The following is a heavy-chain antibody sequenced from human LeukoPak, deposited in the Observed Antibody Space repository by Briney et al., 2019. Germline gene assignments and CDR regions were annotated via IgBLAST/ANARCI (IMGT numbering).Heavy chain of an antibody. CDR3: ARHEPPGARRHLDY. CDR1: GGSISSSY. CDR2: IYNSATT. D-gene: IGHD1-14*01. J-gene: IGHJ4*02. V-gene: IGHV4-59*08. Sequence: SETLSLTCNVSGGSISSSYWSWIWQPPGKGLEWVGYIYNSATTNYNPSLKSRVTISVDTSKNQFSLKLSSVTAADTAVYYCARHEPPGARRHLDYWGQGTLVTVSS.